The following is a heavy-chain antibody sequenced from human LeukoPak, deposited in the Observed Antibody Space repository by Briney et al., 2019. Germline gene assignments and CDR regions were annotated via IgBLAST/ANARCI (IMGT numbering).Heavy chain of an antibody. Sequence: GRTLSLSRAVSGFTFKEYGMPCVRQPPGTGLEWVSSINSTGGGPDYADPVKGRFTISSDNAKNSLYLQLSSLRPEDTALYYCAKHMRATNTYSFFGLYVWGQGTTVTVSS. D-gene: IGHD1-26*01. V-gene: IGHV3-9*01. CDR1: GFTFKEYG. CDR3: AKHMRATNTYSFFGLYV. J-gene: IGHJ6*01. CDR2: INSTGGGP.